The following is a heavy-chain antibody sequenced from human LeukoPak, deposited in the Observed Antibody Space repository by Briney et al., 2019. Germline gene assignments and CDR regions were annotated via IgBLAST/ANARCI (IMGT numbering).Heavy chain of an antibody. CDR3: AKDAYGSGSLPTFDY. D-gene: IGHD3-10*01. CDR1: GFTFDDYA. V-gene: IGHV3-9*01. J-gene: IGHJ4*02. Sequence: GGSLRLSCAASGFTFDDYAMHWVRQAPGKGLEWVSGISWNSGSIGYADSVKGRFTISRDNAKNSLYLQMNSLRAEDTALYYCAKDAYGSGSLPTFDYWGQGTLVTVSS. CDR2: ISWNSGSI.